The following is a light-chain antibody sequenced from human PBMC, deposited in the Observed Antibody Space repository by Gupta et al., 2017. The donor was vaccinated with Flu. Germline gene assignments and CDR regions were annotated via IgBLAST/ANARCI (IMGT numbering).Light chain of an antibody. CDR2: DDN. V-gene: IGLV6-57*01. CDR1: RGSIATSE. CDR3: QSYDRTNLV. Sequence: AISCTRNRGSIATSEVQLDQQRPGSSTILVIVDDNHRPSGVMDRGACSIYSSSTSATITSYGLKAEDEAAYSCQSYDRTNLVFGGGTKLTVL. J-gene: IGLJ3*02.